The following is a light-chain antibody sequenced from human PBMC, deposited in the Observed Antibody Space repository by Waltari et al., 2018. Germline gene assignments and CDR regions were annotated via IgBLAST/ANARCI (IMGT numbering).Light chain of an antibody. J-gene: IGKJ2*01. CDR3: QQCGGPVA. Sequence: EIVLTQSPGTLSLSPGERATLSCRASQSVTNTYLAWYQQKPGQAPRLLIYGASTRASGIPDRFSVGGSGTDFTLTISRLEPEDFAVYYCQQCGGPVAFGQGTKLEIK. V-gene: IGKV3-20*01. CDR2: GAS. CDR1: QSVTNTY.